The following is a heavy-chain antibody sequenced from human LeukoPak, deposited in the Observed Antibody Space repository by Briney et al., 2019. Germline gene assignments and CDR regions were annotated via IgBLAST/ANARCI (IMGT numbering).Heavy chain of an antibody. Sequence: SETLSLTCTVSGGSISSSSYYWGWIRQPPGKGLGWIGSIYYSGSTYYNPSLKSRVTISVDTSKNQFSLKLSSVTAADTAVYYCARDCPSKNMVRGVIITRWFDPWGQGTLVTVSS. CDR2: IYYSGST. J-gene: IGHJ5*02. D-gene: IGHD3-10*01. CDR1: GGSISSSSYY. CDR3: ARDCPSKNMVRGVIITRWFDP. V-gene: IGHV4-39*07.